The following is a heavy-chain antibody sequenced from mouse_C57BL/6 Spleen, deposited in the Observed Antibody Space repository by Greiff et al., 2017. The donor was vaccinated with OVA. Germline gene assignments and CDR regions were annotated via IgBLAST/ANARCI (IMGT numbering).Heavy chain of an antibody. Sequence: DVKLVESGPELVKPGASVKMSCKASGYTFTDYNMNWVKQSHGKSLEWIGYINPNNGGTSYNQKFKGKATLTVNKSSSTAYMELRSLTSEDSAVYYCARDSNYQFYAMDYWGQGTSVTVSS. J-gene: IGHJ4*01. D-gene: IGHD2-5*01. CDR2: INPNNGGT. CDR1: GYTFTDYN. CDR3: ARDSNYQFYAMDY. V-gene: IGHV1-22*01.